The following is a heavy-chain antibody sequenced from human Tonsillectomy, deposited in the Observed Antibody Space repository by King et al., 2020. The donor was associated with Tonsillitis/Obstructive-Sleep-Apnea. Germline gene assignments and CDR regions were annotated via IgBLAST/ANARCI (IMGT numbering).Heavy chain of an antibody. CDR3: AKDKFGDPADAFDI. Sequence: CAASGFNLSSYAMSWVRQPPGKGLEWVSGISGSGGSTYYADSVKGRFTISRDNSKNTMYVQMNSLRAEDTAVYYCAKDKFGDPADAFDIWGQGTMVSVSS. CDR1: GFNLSSYA. CDR2: ISGSGGST. V-gene: IGHV3-23*01. D-gene: IGHD4-17*01. J-gene: IGHJ3*02.